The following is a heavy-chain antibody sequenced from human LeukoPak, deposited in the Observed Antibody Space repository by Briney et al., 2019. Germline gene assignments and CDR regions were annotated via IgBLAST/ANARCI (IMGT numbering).Heavy chain of an antibody. Sequence: KSGGSLRLSCAASGFTFSSYSMNWVRQAPGKGLEWVSSISSSSSYIYYADSVKGRFTISRDNAKNSLYLQMNSLRAEDTAVYYCARERTEQWLVRGWYYFDYWGQGTLVTVSS. J-gene: IGHJ4*02. D-gene: IGHD6-19*01. V-gene: IGHV3-21*01. CDR2: ISSSSSYI. CDR1: GFTFSSYS. CDR3: ARERTEQWLVRGWYYFDY.